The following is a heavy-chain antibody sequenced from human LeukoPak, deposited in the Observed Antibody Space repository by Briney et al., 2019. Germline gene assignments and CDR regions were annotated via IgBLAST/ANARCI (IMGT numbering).Heavy chain of an antibody. Sequence: ASVKVSCKASGYTFTSYYMHWVRQAPGQGLEWMGIINPSGGSTSYAQKFQGRVTMTRDTSTSTVYMELSSLRSEDTAVYYCARGPHGFGELSPLDYWGQGTLVTVSS. V-gene: IGHV1-46*01. J-gene: IGHJ4*02. CDR2: INPSGGST. CDR1: GYTFTSYY. CDR3: ARGPHGFGELSPLDY. D-gene: IGHD3-10*01.